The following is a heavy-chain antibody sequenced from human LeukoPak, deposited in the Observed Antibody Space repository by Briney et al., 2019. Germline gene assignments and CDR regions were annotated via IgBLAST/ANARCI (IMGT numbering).Heavy chain of an antibody. CDR3: ARVRRYCSSTSCYRRASGAFDI. V-gene: IGHV1-2*02. Sequence: ASVKVSCKASGYTFTGYYMHWVRQAPGQGLEWMGWINPNSGGTNYAQKFQGRVTMTRDTSISTAYMELSRLRSDDTAVYYCARVRRYCSSTSCYRRASGAFDIWGQGTMVTVSS. CDR2: INPNSGGT. D-gene: IGHD2-2*02. CDR1: GYTFTGYY. J-gene: IGHJ3*02.